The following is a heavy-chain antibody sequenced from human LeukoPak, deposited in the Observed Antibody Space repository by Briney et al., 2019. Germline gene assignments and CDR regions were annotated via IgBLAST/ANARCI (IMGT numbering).Heavy chain of an antibody. V-gene: IGHV3-9*01. D-gene: IGHD6-13*01. CDR2: ISWNSGGI. J-gene: IGHJ6*02. CDR1: GFTFDDYA. Sequence: SLRLSCAASGFTFDDYAMHWVRQAPGKGLEWVSGISWNSGGIGYADSVKGRFTISRDNAKNSLYLQMNSLRAEDTALYYCAKDIAQYSSSWYGYYYYGMDVWGQGTTVTVSS. CDR3: AKDIAQYSSSWYGYYYYGMDV.